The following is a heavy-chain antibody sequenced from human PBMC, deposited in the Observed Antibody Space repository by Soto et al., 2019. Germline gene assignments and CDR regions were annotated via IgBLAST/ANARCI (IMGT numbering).Heavy chain of an antibody. CDR3: AREQRIAVAGTQKIDY. CDR1: GGSVSRGSYY. CDR2: IYYSGST. D-gene: IGHD6-19*01. V-gene: IGHV4-61*01. J-gene: IGHJ4*02. Sequence: SETLSLTCTVSGGSVSRGSYYWSWIRQPPGKGLEWIGYIYYSGSTNYNPSLKSRVTISVDTSKNQFSLKLSSVTAADTAVYYCAREQRIAVAGTQKIDYWGQGTLVTVSS.